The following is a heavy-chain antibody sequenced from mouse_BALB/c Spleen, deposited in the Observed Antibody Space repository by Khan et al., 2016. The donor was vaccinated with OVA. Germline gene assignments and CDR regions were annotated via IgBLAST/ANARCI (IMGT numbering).Heavy chain of an antibody. CDR1: GFTFSSYG. CDR2: INSNGGST. J-gene: IGHJ2*01. CDR3: ARMARTIN. Sequence: EVQLVESGGGLVQPGGSLKLSCAASGFTFSSYGMSWVRQTPDKRLELVATINSNGGSTYYTDSVKGRSTISRDNAKNTLYLQMSSLKSEDTAMYYGARMARTINWGQGTTLTVSS. V-gene: IGHV5-6-3*01.